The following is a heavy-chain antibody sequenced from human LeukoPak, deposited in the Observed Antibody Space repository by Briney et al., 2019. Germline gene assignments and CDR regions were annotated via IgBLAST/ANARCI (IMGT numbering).Heavy chain of an antibody. D-gene: IGHD1-26*01. V-gene: IGHV1-24*01. CDR1: GYTLTELS. CDR3: ATASPVGATLDAFDI. J-gene: IGHJ3*02. Sequence: ASVKVSCKVSGYTLTELSMHWVRQAPGKGLEWMGGFDPEDGETIYAQKFQGRVTMTKDTSTDTAYMELSSLRSEDTAVYYCATASPVGATLDAFDIWGQGTMVTVSS. CDR2: FDPEDGET.